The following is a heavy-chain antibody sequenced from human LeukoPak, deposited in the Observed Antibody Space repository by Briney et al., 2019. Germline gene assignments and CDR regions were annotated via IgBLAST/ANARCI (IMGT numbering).Heavy chain of an antibody. CDR3: ARNPFREHSTSWNNWFDP. Sequence: SVKVSCKVSGYTLTELSMHWVRQAPGKGLEWMGGIIPVLGTAKNAQKFQGRVTIITDESTRTAYMELSSLRSEDTAVYYCARNPFREHSTSWNNWFDPWGQGTLVTVSS. J-gene: IGHJ5*02. V-gene: IGHV1-69*16. D-gene: IGHD6-13*01. CDR1: GYTLTELS. CDR2: IIPVLGTA.